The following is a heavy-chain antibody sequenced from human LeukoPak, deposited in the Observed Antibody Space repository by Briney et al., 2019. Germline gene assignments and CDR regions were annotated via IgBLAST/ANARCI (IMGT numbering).Heavy chain of an antibody. CDR2: TNTDGSST. CDR1: GFTFSSYW. Sequence: PLGSPRLSCAASGFTFSSYWMHWVRQAPGKGLVWVSGTNTDGSSTMYADSVKGRFTIARDNAKNTLYLQMNSLRAEDTAVYYCYGSNAEHWGQGTIVSVSS. V-gene: IGHV3-74*03. D-gene: IGHD4/OR15-4a*01. J-gene: IGHJ1*01. CDR3: YGSNAEH.